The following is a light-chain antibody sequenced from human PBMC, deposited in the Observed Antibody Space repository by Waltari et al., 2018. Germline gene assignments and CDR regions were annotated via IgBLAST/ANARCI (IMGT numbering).Light chain of an antibody. CDR1: QSISSY. V-gene: IGKV1-39*01. J-gene: IGKJ3*01. Sequence: DIQMTQSPSSLSASVGDRVTITCLASQSISSYLNWYQQTPGKAPKLLIYAASSLQSGVPARFSGSVSGTDFTLTISSLQPEDFATYYCQQSYSTPLTFGPGTKVDIK. CDR3: QQSYSTPLT. CDR2: AAS.